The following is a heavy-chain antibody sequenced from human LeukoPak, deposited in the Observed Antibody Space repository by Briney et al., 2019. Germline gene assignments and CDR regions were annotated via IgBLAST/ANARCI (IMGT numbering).Heavy chain of an antibody. J-gene: IGHJ4*02. CDR1: GFTVSSNY. Sequence: GGSLRLSCAASGFTVSSNYMSWVRQAPGKGLEWVAFIRYDGGKKYYADSVKGRFTISRDNSKNTLYLQMNSLRAEDTALYYCAKTGSWGSSNYYFDYWGQGTLVTVSS. V-gene: IGHV3-30*02. CDR3: AKTGSWGSSNYYFDY. CDR2: IRYDGGKK. D-gene: IGHD2-15*01.